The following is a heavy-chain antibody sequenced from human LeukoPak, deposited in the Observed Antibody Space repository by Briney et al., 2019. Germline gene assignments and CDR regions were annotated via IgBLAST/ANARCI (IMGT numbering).Heavy chain of an antibody. Sequence: PGGSLRLSCAASGFTFSSYAMHWVRQAPGKGLEWVAVISYDGSNKYYADSVKGRFTISRDNSKNTLYLQMNSLRAEDTAVYYCARGTRPKRITIFGVVIKGFDYWGQGTLVTVSS. CDR1: GFTFSSYA. CDR3: ARGTRPKRITIFGVVIKGFDY. CDR2: ISYDGSNK. D-gene: IGHD3-3*01. V-gene: IGHV3-30*04. J-gene: IGHJ4*02.